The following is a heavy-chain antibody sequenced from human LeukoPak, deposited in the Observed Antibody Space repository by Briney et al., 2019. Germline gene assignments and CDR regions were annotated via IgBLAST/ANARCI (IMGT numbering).Heavy chain of an antibody. J-gene: IGHJ5*02. V-gene: IGHV4-30-4*07. CDR3: ARGDYYYGSGSYET. Sequence: SATLSLTCAVSRGSISSGGYSWSWIRQPPGKGLEWIGYISYNGSTYYNPSLKSRLTISVDTSKNQFSLKLSSETAADTAVYYCARGDYYYGSGSYETWGQGTLVTVSS. CDR1: RGSISSGGYS. D-gene: IGHD3-10*01. CDR2: ISYNGST.